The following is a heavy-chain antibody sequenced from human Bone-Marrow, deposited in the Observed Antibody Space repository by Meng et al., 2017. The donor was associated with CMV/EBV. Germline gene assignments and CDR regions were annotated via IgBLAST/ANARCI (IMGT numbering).Heavy chain of an antibody. CDR3: ARDQPRFGELFYY. CDR1: GYTFASYG. CDR2: VSPYNGNT. D-gene: IGHD3-10*01. Sequence: PSGYTFASYGISWVRQAPGQGLEWIGWVSPYNGNTNYEQKFQGRVTMTTDTPTSTAYMEVRSLRSDDTAVYYCARDQPRFGELFYYWGQGTLVTVSS. V-gene: IGHV1-18*01. J-gene: IGHJ4*02.